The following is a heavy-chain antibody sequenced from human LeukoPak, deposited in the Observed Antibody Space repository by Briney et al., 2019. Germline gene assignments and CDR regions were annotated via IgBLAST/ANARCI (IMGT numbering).Heavy chain of an antibody. CDR2: IWYDGSNK. CDR3: ARDGTVHQYDYVWGSYRYPSDAFDI. Sequence: GGSLRLSCAASGFTFSSYGMHWVRQAPGEGLEWVAVIWYDGSNKYYADSVKGRFTISRDNSKNTLYLQMNSLRAEDTAVYYCARDGTVHQYDYVWGSYRYPSDAFDIWGQGTMVTVSS. D-gene: IGHD3-16*02. V-gene: IGHV3-33*01. CDR1: GFTFSSYG. J-gene: IGHJ3*02.